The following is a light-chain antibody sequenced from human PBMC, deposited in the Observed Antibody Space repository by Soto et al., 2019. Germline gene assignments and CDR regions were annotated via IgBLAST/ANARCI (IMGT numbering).Light chain of an antibody. V-gene: IGKV3-15*01. CDR2: GAF. CDR1: QSVSSN. CDR3: QQYNSWPLT. Sequence: EIVMAQSPDTLSVSPGERATLSCRASQSVSSNLAWFQQTPGQPPRLLMYGAFIRAPGVPARFSGSGSGTEFTLTISSLQSEDFAVYYCQQYNSWPLTFGGGTTVEIK. J-gene: IGKJ4*01.